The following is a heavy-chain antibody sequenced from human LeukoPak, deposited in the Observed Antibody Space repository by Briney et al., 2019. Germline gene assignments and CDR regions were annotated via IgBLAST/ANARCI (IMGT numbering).Heavy chain of an antibody. D-gene: IGHD3-16*02. Sequence: GGSLRLSCAASGFTFSSYGMHWVRQAPGKGLEWVAVIWYDGSNKYYEDSVKGRITISRDNSKNTLYLQMNSLRAEDTAVYYCARDPYDYVWGSYRPTYYFDYWGQGTLVTVSS. CDR1: GFTFSSYG. CDR2: IWYDGSNK. V-gene: IGHV3-33*01. J-gene: IGHJ4*02. CDR3: ARDPYDYVWGSYRPTYYFDY.